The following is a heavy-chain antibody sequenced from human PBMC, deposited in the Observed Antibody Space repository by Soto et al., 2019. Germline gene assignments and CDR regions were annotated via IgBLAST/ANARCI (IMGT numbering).Heavy chain of an antibody. CDR3: ARAPTYYDSSGYYYSVYWFDP. CDR2: IYYSGST. Sequence: SETLSLTCTVSGGSISSGGYYWSWIRQHPGKGLEWIGYIYYSGSTYYNPSLKSRVTISVDTSKNQFSLKLSSVTAADTAVYYCARAPTYYDSSGYYYSVYWFDPWGQGTLVTVSS. D-gene: IGHD3-22*01. J-gene: IGHJ5*02. CDR1: GGSISSGGYY. V-gene: IGHV4-31*03.